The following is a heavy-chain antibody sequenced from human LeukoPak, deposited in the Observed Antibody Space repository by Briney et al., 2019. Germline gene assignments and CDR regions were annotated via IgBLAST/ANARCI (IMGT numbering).Heavy chain of an antibody. D-gene: IGHD5-12*01. J-gene: IGHJ4*02. CDR2: ISGSGDST. CDR3: AKSSRGYVSSFDY. CDR1: GFTFSSYA. Sequence: GGSLRLSCAASGFTFSSYAMSWVRQAPGKGLEWVSAISGSGDSTYYADSVKGRFTISRDNSKNTLYLQMNSLRAEDTAVYYCAKSSRGYVSSFDYWGQGTLVTVSS. V-gene: IGHV3-23*01.